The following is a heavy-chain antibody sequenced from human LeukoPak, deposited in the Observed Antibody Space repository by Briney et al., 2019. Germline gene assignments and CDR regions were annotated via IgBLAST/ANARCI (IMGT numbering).Heavy chain of an antibody. V-gene: IGHV5-51*01. CDR2: IYPGESET. D-gene: IGHD3-10*01. CDR3: ARRRTGSYYYGY. Sequence: GESLKISCKGSGYSFTSYWITWVRQMPGRGLECMGIIYPGESETRYSPSFQGQVTMSADKSISTAYLQWSSLKASDTAVYYCARRRTGSYYYGYWGQGTLVTVSS. J-gene: IGHJ4*02. CDR1: GYSFTSYW.